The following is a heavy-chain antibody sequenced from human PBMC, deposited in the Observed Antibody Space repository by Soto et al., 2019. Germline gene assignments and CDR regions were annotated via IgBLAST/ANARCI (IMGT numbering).Heavy chain of an antibody. Sequence: PSETLSLTCTVSGGSISSGDYYWSWIRQPPGKGLEWIGYIYYSGSTYYNPSLKSRVTISVDTSKNQFSLKLSSVTAADTAVYYCARAYDFWSGLPYGMDVWGQGTTVTVSS. CDR1: GGSISSGDYY. CDR3: ARAYDFWSGLPYGMDV. J-gene: IGHJ6*02. CDR2: IYYSGST. D-gene: IGHD3-3*01. V-gene: IGHV4-30-4*01.